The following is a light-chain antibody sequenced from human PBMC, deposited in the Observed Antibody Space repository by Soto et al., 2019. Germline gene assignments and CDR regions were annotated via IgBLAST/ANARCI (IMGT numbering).Light chain of an antibody. V-gene: IGLV2-14*01. CDR1: SRDIGAYNY. CDR2: DVS. CDR3: CSYAGTSTYV. J-gene: IGLJ1*01. Sequence: QSALTQPASVSGSPGQSITISCTGTSRDIGAYNYVSWYQQHPGTAPKLIIYDVSNRPSGVSNRFSGSKSGHTASLTISWLQAEDEADYYCCSYAGTSTYVFAAGTKVTVL.